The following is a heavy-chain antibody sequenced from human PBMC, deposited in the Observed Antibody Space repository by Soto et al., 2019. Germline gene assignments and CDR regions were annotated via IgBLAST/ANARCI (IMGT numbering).Heavy chain of an antibody. J-gene: IGHJ5*02. Sequence: QARLVQSGGGLVQSWMSLTLTCEASGFLFSTSTLNWVRRAPGKGLEWVAEISSRGTDIYYADSVKGRFTISRDNSKNTVYLLLGRVTSADWAVYFCATLGRADYPPLAAWGQGTLVTVSS. CDR1: GFLFSTST. D-gene: IGHD4-17*01. CDR2: ISSRGTDI. CDR3: ATLGRADYPPLAA. V-gene: IGHV3-30*14.